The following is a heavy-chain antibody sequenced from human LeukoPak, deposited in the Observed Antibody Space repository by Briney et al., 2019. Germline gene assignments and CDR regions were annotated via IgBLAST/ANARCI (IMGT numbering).Heavy chain of an antibody. CDR1: GFSFSSYG. J-gene: IGHJ5*01. CDR2: IWYDGSNQ. V-gene: IGHV3-33*01. Sequence: GGSLRLSCAASGFSFSSYGMHWVRQAPGKGLEWVAIIWYDGSNQYYGDPVKGRFTISRDNSKNTLYLQMNSLRAEDTAVYYCARDCSSASCYLDSWGQGTLVTVSS. CDR3: ARDCSSASCYLDS. D-gene: IGHD2-2*01.